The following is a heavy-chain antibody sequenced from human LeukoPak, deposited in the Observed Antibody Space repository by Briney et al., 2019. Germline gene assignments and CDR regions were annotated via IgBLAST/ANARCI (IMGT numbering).Heavy chain of an antibody. D-gene: IGHD3-22*01. CDR3: ASWPYYYDSSGYPDY. J-gene: IGHJ4*02. Sequence: PGGSLRLSCAASGFTFSSYSMNWVRQAPGKGLEWVSSISSSSSYIYYADSVKGRFTISRDNAKNSLYLQMNSLRAEDTAVYYCASWPYYYDSSGYPDYWGQGTLVTVSS. CDR2: ISSSSSYI. CDR1: GFTFSSYS. V-gene: IGHV3-21*01.